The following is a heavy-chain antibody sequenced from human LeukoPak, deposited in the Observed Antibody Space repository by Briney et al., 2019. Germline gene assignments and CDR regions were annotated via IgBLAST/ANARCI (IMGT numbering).Heavy chain of an antibody. CDR1: GSTFTDYY. CDR2: INPNSGGT. Sequence: GASVKVSCKASGSTFTDYYMHWVRQAPGQGLEWMGWINPNSGGTNYAQKFQGRVTMTRDTSISTAYMELSRLRSDDTAVYYCARRSVWELLPAFDIWGQGTMVTVSS. V-gene: IGHV1-2*02. D-gene: IGHD1-26*01. CDR3: ARRSVWELLPAFDI. J-gene: IGHJ3*02.